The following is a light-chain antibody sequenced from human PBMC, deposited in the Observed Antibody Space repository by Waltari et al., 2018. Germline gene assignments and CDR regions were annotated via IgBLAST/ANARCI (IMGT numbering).Light chain of an antibody. J-gene: IGLJ3*02. CDR1: SGSVSTSYH. Sequence: QTVVTQEPSFSVSPGGTVTLTCGFRSGSVSTSYHPTLYQQTPGQTPRMLIYSTNARSSGVPDRFSGSILGNKAALTITGAQADDESDYYCVLYMGSGSWVFGGGTKVTVL. CDR3: VLYMGSGSWV. V-gene: IGLV8-61*01. CDR2: STN.